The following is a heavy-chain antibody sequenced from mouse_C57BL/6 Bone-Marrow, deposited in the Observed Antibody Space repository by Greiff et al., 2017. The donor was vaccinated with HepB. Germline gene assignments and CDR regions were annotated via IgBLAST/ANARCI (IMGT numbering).Heavy chain of an antibody. J-gene: IGHJ2*01. CDR1: GYTFTSYT. CDR2: INPSSGYT. CDR3: ASPDSSGYGGDY. V-gene: IGHV1-4*01. D-gene: IGHD3-2*02. Sequence: VQLQQSGAELARPGASVKMSCKASGYTFTSYTMHWVKQRPGQGLEWIGYINPSSGYTKYNQKFKDKATLTADKSSSTAYMQLSSLTSEDSAVYYCASPDSSGYGGDYWGQGTTLTVSS.